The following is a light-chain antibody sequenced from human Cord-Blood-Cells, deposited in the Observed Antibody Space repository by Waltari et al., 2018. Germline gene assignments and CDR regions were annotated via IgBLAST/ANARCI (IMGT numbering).Light chain of an antibody. CDR1: KLGDKY. J-gene: IGLJ1*01. V-gene: IGLV3-1*01. Sequence: SYDLTQPPSVSVSPGQTASITCSGDKLGDKYACWYQQKPGQSPVLVIYQDSKRPSGIPKRFSGSNSGNTATLTISGTQAMDEADDYCQAWDSSTGVFGTGTKVTVL. CDR3: QAWDSSTGV. CDR2: QDS.